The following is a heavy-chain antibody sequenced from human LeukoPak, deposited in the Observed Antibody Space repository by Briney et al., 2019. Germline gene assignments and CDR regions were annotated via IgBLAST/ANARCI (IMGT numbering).Heavy chain of an antibody. J-gene: IGHJ4*02. V-gene: IGHV4-59*01. D-gene: IGHD5-18*01. CDR3: ARIIRGYSYGAFDY. CDR1: GGSISSYY. Sequence: SETLSLTCTVSGGSISSYYWSWIRQPPGKGREWIGYIHYSGSTNYNPSLKSRVTISVDTSKNQFSLKLSSVTAADTAVYYCARIIRGYSYGAFDYWGQGTLVTVSS. CDR2: IHYSGST.